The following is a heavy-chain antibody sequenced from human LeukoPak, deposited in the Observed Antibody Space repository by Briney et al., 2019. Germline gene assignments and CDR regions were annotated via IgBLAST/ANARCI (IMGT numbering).Heavy chain of an antibody. D-gene: IGHD6-6*01. J-gene: IGHJ6*02. CDR1: GGSFSGHY. V-gene: IGHV4-30-4*08. Sequence: SETLSLTCAVYGGSFSGHYWSWIRQPPGKGLEWIGYIYYSGSTYYNPPLKSRVTISVDTSKNQFSLKLSSVTAADTAVYYCARDSIAARGVNYYGMDVWGQGTTVTVSS. CDR2: IYYSGST. CDR3: ARDSIAARGVNYYGMDV.